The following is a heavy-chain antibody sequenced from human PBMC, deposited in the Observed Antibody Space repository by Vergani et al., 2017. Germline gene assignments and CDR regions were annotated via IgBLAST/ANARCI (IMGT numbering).Heavy chain of an antibody. Sequence: EVQLVESGGGLVQPGGSLRLSCAASRSTFSSYAMNWVRQAPGKGLEWVSYISRSSSTIYYADSVKGRFTISRDNAKNSLHLQMNNLRAEDTAVYYCARQSRDVFCTNGVCPLGYWGQGALVTVSS. CDR1: RSTFSSYA. CDR2: ISRSSSTI. J-gene: IGHJ4*02. CDR3: ARQSRDVFCTNGVCPLGY. D-gene: IGHD2-8*01. V-gene: IGHV3-48*01.